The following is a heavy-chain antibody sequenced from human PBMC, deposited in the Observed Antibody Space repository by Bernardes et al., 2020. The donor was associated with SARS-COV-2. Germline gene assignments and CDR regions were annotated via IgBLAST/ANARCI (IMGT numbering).Heavy chain of an antibody. Sequence: GGSLRLSCAASGFTFSSYGMHWVRQAPGKGLEWVAVISYDGSNKYYADSVKGRFTISRDNSKNTLYLQMNSLRAEDTAVYYCAKVGGRSTVPYYYYYGMDVWGQGTTVTVSS. D-gene: IGHD4-17*01. CDR3: AKVGGRSTVPYYYYYGMDV. J-gene: IGHJ6*02. CDR2: ISYDGSNK. V-gene: IGHV3-30*18. CDR1: GFTFSSYG.